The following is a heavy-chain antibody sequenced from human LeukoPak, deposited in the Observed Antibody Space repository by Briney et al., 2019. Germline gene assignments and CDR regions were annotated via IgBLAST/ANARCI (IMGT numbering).Heavy chain of an antibody. D-gene: IGHD3-10*01. CDR2: INPNSGGT. Sequence: APVKVSCKASGYTFTGYYMRWVRQAPGQGLEWMGRINPNSGGTNYAQKFQGRVTMTRDTSISTAYMELSRLRSDDTAVYYCARCAVRPKSYMDVWGQGTTVTVSS. CDR3: ARCAVRPKSYMDV. CDR1: GYTFTGYY. J-gene: IGHJ6*02. V-gene: IGHV1-2*06.